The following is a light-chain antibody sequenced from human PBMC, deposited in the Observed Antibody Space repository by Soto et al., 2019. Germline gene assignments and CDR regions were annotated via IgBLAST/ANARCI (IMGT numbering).Light chain of an antibody. J-gene: IGLJ1*01. Sequence: QSALTQPRSVSGSPGQSVTISCAGTSSDVDGYNYVSWYQHHPGKAPRLMIYDVTKRPSGVPHHFSGSKSGNTAYLTISGLQAEDEADYYCCSYAGTDTFVFGTGTKLTVL. V-gene: IGLV2-11*01. CDR3: CSYAGTDTFV. CDR2: DVT. CDR1: SSDVDGYNY.